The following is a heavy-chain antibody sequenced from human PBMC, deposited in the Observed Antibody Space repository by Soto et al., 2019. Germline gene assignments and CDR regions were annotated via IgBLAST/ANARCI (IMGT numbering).Heavy chain of an antibody. V-gene: IGHV1-18*01. CDR3: ARDVRYDPLSYYYMDV. D-gene: IGHD5-12*01. J-gene: IGHJ6*03. CDR1: GYTFTSYG. CDR2: ISAYNGNT. Sequence: QVQLVQSGAEVKKPGASVKVSCKASGYTFTSYGISWVRQATGQGLEWMGWISAYNGNTNYAQKLEGRVTMTTDTSTSTDYMELRSLRSDDTAVYYCARDVRYDPLSYYYMDVWGKGTTVTVAS.